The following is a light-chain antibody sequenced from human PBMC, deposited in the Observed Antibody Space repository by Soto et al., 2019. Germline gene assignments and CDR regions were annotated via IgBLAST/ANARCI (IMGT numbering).Light chain of an antibody. CDR1: QTISSW. CDR2: KAS. V-gene: IGKV1-5*03. Sequence: DIQMTQSPSTLSGSVGDRVTITCRASQTISSWLAWYQQKPGKAPKLLIYKASTLKSGVPSRFSGSGSGTEFPLPISSLQPDDFATYYCQQYNSYSEAFGQGTKVELK. CDR3: QQYNSYSEA. J-gene: IGKJ1*01.